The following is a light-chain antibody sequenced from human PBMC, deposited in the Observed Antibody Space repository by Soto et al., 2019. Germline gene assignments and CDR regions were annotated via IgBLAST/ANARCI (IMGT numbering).Light chain of an antibody. CDR3: CSYAGSSTYVV. Sequence: QSALTQAASVSGSLGQSSTISCTGTSSDVGSYNLVSAYQQHPSKAPKLMIYEVSKRPSGVSNRFSGSKSGNTSSLTISGLQAEDEADYYCCSYAGSSTYVVFGGGTKVTVL. J-gene: IGLJ2*01. CDR1: SSDVGSYNL. CDR2: EVS. V-gene: IGLV2-23*02.